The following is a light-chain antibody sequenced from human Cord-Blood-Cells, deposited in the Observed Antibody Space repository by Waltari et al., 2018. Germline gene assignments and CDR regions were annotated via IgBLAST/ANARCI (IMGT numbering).Light chain of an antibody. CDR2: WAS. CDR3: QQYYSTPYT. CDR1: QGVLYSSNNKNY. J-gene: IGKJ2*01. V-gene: IGKV4-1*01. Sequence: DIVMTQSPDSLAVSLGERATINCKSSQGVLYSSNNKNYLAWYQRKPGQPPKRLIYWASTREAGVPDRFSGSGSGTDFTLTISSLQAEDVAVYYCQQYYSTPYTFGQGTKLEIK.